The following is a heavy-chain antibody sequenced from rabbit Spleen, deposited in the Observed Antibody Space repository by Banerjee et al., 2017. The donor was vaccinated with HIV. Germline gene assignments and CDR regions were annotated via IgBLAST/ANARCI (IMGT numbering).Heavy chain of an antibody. CDR2: IHGGSGST. V-gene: IGHV1S40*01. Sequence: QSLEESGGDLVKPGASLTLTCTASGFSFSAGYYMCWVRQAPGKGLEWIACIHGGSGSTYYASWAKGRFTISKTSSTTVTLQMTSLTAADTATYFCARDTGSSFSSYGMDLWGPGTLVTVS. CDR1: GFSFSAGYY. D-gene: IGHD8-1*01. CDR3: ARDTGSSFSSYGMDL. J-gene: IGHJ6*01.